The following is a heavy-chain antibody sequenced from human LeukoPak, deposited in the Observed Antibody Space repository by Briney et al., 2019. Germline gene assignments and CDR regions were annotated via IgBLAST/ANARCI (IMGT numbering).Heavy chain of an antibody. Sequence: ASVKVSCKASGYTFTSYYMHWVRQAPGQGLEWMGVINPSGGSTSYAQKFQGRVTMTRDTSTSTVYVELSSLRSEDTAVYYCAREGREFRQLWYFDYWGQGTLVTVSS. CDR3: AREGREFRQLWYFDY. D-gene: IGHD5-18*01. CDR2: INPSGGST. J-gene: IGHJ4*02. CDR1: GYTFTSYY. V-gene: IGHV1-46*01.